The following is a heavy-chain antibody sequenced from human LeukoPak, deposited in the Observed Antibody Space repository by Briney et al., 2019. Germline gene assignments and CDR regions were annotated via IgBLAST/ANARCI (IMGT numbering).Heavy chain of an antibody. D-gene: IGHD1-26*01. Sequence: GGSLRLSCAASGFTFSSYVMSWVRQAPGKGLEWASAISGSGGSTYYADSVKGRFTISRDNSKNTLYLQMNSLRAEDTAVYYCAKEYSGSYSGDYWGQGTLVTVSS. J-gene: IGHJ4*02. CDR3: AKEYSGSYSGDY. CDR2: ISGSGGST. V-gene: IGHV3-23*01. CDR1: GFTFSSYV.